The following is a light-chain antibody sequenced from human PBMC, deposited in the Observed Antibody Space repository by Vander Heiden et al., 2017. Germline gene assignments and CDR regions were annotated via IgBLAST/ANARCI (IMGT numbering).Light chain of an antibody. V-gene: IGLV1-40*01. J-gene: IGLJ3*02. CDR2: AHS. Sequence: QSVLTQPPSVSGAPGQRVTISCTGRSSNIGAGYDVHWYEQLPGTAPTLLIYAHSNRPSGVPYRFSGSKSGTSASLAITGLQAEDEADYYCQSYDSSLSGSVFGGGTKLTVL. CDR3: QSYDSSLSGSV. CDR1: SSNIGAGYD.